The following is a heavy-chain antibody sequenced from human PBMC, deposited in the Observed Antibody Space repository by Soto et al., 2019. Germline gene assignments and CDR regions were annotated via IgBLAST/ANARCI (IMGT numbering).Heavy chain of an antibody. V-gene: IGHV1-2*04. CDR3: ARGIAAAAARGMDV. D-gene: IGHD6-13*01. CDR1: GNTFTGYY. J-gene: IGHJ6*02. Sequence: QVQLVQSGAEVKKPGASVKVSCKASGNTFTGYYMHWVRQAPGQGLEWMGWINPNSGGTNYAQKFQGWVTMTRDTSISTAYMERSRLRSDDTAVYYCARGIAAAAARGMDVWGQGTTVTVSS. CDR2: INPNSGGT.